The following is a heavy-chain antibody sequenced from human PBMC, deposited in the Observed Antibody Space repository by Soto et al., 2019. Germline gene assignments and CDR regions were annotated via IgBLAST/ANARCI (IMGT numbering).Heavy chain of an antibody. J-gene: IGHJ6*03. CDR2: IYYSGST. CDR1: GGSISSSSYY. Sequence: SETLSLTCTVSGGSISSSSYYWGWIRQPPGKGLEWIGSIYYSGSTYYNPSLKSRVTISVDTSKNQFSLKLSSVTAADTAVYYCARQHSGSYSPYYYYMDVWGKGTTVTVSS. CDR3: ARQHSGSYSPYYYYMDV. V-gene: IGHV4-39*01. D-gene: IGHD1-26*01.